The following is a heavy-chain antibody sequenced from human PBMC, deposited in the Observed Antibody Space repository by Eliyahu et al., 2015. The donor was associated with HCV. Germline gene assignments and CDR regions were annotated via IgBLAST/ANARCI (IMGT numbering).Heavy chain of an antibody. CDR3: TSTGYVAVAGLGWYFDL. Sequence: VRQASGKGLEWVGRIRSKANSYATAYVASVKGRFTISRDDSKNTAYLQMNSLKTEDTAVYYCTSTGYVAVAGLGWYFDLWGRGTLVTVSS. V-gene: IGHV3-73*01. J-gene: IGHJ2*01. D-gene: IGHD6-19*01. CDR2: IRSKANSYAT.